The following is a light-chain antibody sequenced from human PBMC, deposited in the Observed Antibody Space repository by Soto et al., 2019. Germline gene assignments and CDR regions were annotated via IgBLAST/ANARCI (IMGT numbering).Light chain of an antibody. CDR2: AAS. Sequence: AIQMTQSPSSLSASVGDRVTITCRASQGIRNDLGWYQQKPGKAPKLLIYAASSLQSGVPSRFSGSGSGTDFTLTISSLQPEDFATYYCQQRSNWGGTFGGGTKVEIK. V-gene: IGKV1-6*01. CDR3: QQRSNWGGT. CDR1: QGIRND. J-gene: IGKJ4*01.